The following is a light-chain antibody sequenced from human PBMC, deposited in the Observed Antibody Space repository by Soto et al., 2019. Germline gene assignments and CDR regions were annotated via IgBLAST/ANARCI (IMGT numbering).Light chain of an antibody. Sequence: EIVLAQSPATLSLSPGERVTLSCRASQSVTNSLAWFQQKPGQAPRLLIYDASNRATDIPPRFSGSGSGTEFTLTISSLEPEDVAVYYCQQRRDWPRTFGQGTKLEIK. CDR3: QQRRDWPRT. V-gene: IGKV3-11*01. J-gene: IGKJ2*01. CDR2: DAS. CDR1: QSVTNS.